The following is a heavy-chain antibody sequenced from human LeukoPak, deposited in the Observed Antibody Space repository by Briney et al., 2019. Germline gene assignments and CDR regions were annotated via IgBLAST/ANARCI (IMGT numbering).Heavy chain of an antibody. CDR3: ARDSAYYGLGIHWFDP. Sequence: PGGSLRLSCVASGFSFSKYSMNWVRQAPGKGLEWVSSMSISTSTFIYYADSVKGRFTISRDNAKNTLYLQMNSLRAEDTAVYYCARDSAYYGLGIHWFDPWGQGTLVTVSS. J-gene: IGHJ5*02. CDR2: MSISTSTFI. CDR1: GFSFSKYS. D-gene: IGHD3-10*01. V-gene: IGHV3-21*01.